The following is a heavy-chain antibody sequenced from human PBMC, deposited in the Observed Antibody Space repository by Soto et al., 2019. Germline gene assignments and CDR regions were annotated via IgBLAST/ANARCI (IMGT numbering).Heavy chain of an antibody. CDR2: IIPIFGTA. D-gene: IGHD3-22*01. CDR1: GGTFSSYA. V-gene: IGHV1-69*01. CDR3: ARDSRSYYYDSSGYGNWFDP. J-gene: IGHJ5*02. Sequence: QVQLVQSGAEVKKPGSSVKVSCKASGGTFSSYAISWVRQAPGQGLEWMGGIIPIFGTANYAQKFQGRVTITADESTSTAYMERSSLRSEDTAVYYCARDSRSYYYDSSGYGNWFDPWGQGTLVTVSS.